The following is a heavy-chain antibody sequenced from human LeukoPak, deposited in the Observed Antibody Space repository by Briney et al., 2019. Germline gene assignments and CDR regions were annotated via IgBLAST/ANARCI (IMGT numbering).Heavy chain of an antibody. CDR1: GFTFSSYN. J-gene: IGHJ4*02. CDR2: ISGRSDTI. CDR3: VSFYGGNSCFDY. D-gene: IGHD4-23*01. V-gene: IGHV3-48*01. Sequence: GGSLRLSCAASGFTFSSYNMNWVRQAPGKGLEWVSYISGRSDTIYYADSVKGRFIISRDNARNSLSLQMDSLRVEDTAVYYCVSFYGGNSCFDYWGQGILVTVST.